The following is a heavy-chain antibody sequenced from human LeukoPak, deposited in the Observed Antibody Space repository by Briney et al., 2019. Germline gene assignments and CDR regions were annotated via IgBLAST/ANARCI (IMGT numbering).Heavy chain of an antibody. CDR3: ARHAILEDFDY. V-gene: IGHV4-30-2*01. J-gene: IGHJ4*02. Sequence: SETLSLTCTVSGGSISSGGYYWSWIRQPPGKGLEWIGYIYHSGSTYYNPSLKSRVTISVDRSKNQFSLKLSSVTAADTAVYYCARHAILEDFDYWGQGTLVTVSS. CDR2: IYHSGST. D-gene: IGHD5-24*01. CDR1: GGSISSGGYY.